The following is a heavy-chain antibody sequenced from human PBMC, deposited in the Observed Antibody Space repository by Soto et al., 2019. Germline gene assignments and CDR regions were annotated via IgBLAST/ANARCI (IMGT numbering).Heavy chain of an antibody. D-gene: IGHD3-3*01. V-gene: IGHV3-30-3*01. CDR2: ISYDGSNK. CDR1: GFTFSSYA. J-gene: IGHJ6*02. CDR3: ARDAHEDSALRFLEWLRPGGGMDV. Sequence: QVQLVESGGGVVQPGRSLRLSCAASGFTFSSYAMHWVRQAPGKGLEWVAVISYDGSNKYYADSVKGRFTISRDNSKNPLYLQMNSLRVEDTAVYYCARDAHEDSALRFLEWLRPGGGMDVWGQGTTVTVSS.